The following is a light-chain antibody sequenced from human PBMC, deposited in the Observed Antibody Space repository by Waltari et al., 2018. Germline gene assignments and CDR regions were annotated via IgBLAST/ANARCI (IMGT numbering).Light chain of an antibody. Sequence: QSALTQPASVSGSPGQSITISRTGTFSDVGRYDYVSWSQQHPGKAPKLLIHDVTDRPSGVADRFSGSKSGNTASLTISGLQADDEADYYCTSYTSSTTTPYVFGTGTQVTV. J-gene: IGLJ1*01. CDR2: DVT. CDR1: FSDVGRYDY. CDR3: TSYTSSTTTPYV. V-gene: IGLV2-14*03.